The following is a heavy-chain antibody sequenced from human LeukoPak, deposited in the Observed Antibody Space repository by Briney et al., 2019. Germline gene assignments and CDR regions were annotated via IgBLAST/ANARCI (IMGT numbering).Heavy chain of an antibody. D-gene: IGHD6-6*01. J-gene: IGHJ4*02. Sequence: SETLSLTCTVSGGSISGYYWSWIRQPPGKGLEWIGEINHSGSTNYNPSLKSRVTISVDTPKNQFSLKLSSVTAADTAVYYCARRAGYSSSSRYDYWGQGTLVTVSS. CDR1: GGSISGYY. CDR3: ARRAGYSSSSRYDY. V-gene: IGHV4-34*01. CDR2: INHSGST.